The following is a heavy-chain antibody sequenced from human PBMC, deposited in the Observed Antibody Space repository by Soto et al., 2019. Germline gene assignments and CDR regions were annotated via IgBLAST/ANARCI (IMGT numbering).Heavy chain of an antibody. Sequence: QVPLVQSGAEVKKPGASVKFSCKASGYTFTSYAMHWVRQAPGQRLEWMGWINAGNGNTKYSQKFQGRVTITRDTSASTAYMELSSLRSEDTAVYYCARAGDIVDTINDYWGQGTLVTVSS. J-gene: IGHJ4*02. CDR2: INAGNGNT. D-gene: IGHD5-12*01. CDR3: ARAGDIVDTINDY. CDR1: GYTFTSYA. V-gene: IGHV1-3*01.